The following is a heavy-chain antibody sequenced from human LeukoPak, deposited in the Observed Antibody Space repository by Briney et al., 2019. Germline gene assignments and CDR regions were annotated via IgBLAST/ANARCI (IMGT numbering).Heavy chain of an antibody. Sequence: PSQTLSLTCAVSGGSISSGGYYWSWIRQPPGKGLEWIGEINHSGSTNYNPSLKSRVTISVDTSKNQFSLKLSSVTAADTAVYYCARGVNLDYWGQGTLVTVSS. J-gene: IGHJ4*02. V-gene: IGHV4-61*08. CDR3: ARGVNLDY. CDR1: GGSISSGGYY. CDR2: INHSGST.